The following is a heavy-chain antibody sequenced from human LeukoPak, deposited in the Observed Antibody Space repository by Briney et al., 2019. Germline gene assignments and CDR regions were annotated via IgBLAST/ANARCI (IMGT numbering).Heavy chain of an antibody. CDR2: ISGDGGST. D-gene: IGHD6-19*01. V-gene: IGHV3-43*02. CDR3: AKDMSSSGWYSVFDY. Sequence: GGSLRLSCAASGFTFDDYAMHWVRQAPGKGLEWVSLISGDGGSTYYADSVKGRFTTSRDNSKNSLYLQVNSLRTEDTALYYCAKDMSSSGWYSVFDYWGQGTLVTVSS. J-gene: IGHJ4*02. CDR1: GFTFDDYA.